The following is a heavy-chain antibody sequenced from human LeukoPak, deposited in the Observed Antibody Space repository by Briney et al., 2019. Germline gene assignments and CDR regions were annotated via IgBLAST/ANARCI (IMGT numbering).Heavy chain of an antibody. D-gene: IGHD2-2*01. CDR3: ARDSHIVVVPPDYGMDV. CDR1: GFTFSSYE. Sequence: PGGSLRLSCAASGFTFSSYEMNWVRQAPGKGLEWVSYISSSGSTIYYADSVKGRFTISRDNAKNSLYLQMNSLRAEDTAVYYCARDSHIVVVPPDYGMDVWGQGTTVTVSS. J-gene: IGHJ6*02. CDR2: ISSSGSTI. V-gene: IGHV3-48*03.